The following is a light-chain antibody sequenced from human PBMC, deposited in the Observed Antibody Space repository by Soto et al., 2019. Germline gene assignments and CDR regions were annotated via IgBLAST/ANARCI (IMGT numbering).Light chain of an antibody. CDR3: QQFYSSVT. V-gene: IGKV3-20*01. CDR2: GAS. CDR1: QSVSSTF. J-gene: IGKJ1*01. Sequence: DIGLTQSPGSLSLSTGERATLSCRASQSVSSTFFAWYQQIPCQAPRLLMYGASSRATGITERFSGSGSGTDFTLTLSRLEPEDFSVYYCQQFYSSVTFGKGTQVAIK.